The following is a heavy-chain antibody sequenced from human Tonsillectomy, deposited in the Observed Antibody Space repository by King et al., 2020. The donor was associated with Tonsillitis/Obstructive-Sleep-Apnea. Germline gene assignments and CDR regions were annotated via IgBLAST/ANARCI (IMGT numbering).Heavy chain of an antibody. CDR1: GFTFSSYE. D-gene: IGHD5-12*01. J-gene: IGHJ4*02. CDR2: ISSGGSTI. V-gene: IGHV3-48*03. CDR3: ARDGDIVATIHPSALAY. Sequence: VQLVESGGGLVQPGGSLRLSCAASGFTFSSYEMNWVRQAPGKGLEWVSYISSGGSTIYYADSVKGRFTISRDNAENSRYLQMNSLRAEDTAVYYCARDGDIVATIHPSALAYSGQGTLVTVSP.